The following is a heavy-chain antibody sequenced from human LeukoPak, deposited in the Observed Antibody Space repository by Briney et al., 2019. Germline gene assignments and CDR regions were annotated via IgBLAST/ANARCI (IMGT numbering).Heavy chain of an antibody. V-gene: IGHV3-21*04. Sequence: GGSLRLSCAASGFSFSNAWMSWVRQAPGKGLEWVSSISSSSSYIYYADSVKGRFTISRDNAKNSLYLQMNNLRAEDTALYFCASAREYCGGAECYEYFQHWGQGTLVIVSS. CDR1: GFSFSNAW. CDR2: ISSSSSYI. CDR3: ASAREYCGGAECYEYFQH. D-gene: IGHD2-21*01. J-gene: IGHJ1*01.